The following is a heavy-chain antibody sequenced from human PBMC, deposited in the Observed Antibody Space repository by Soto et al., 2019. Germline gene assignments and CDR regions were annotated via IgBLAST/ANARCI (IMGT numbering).Heavy chain of an antibody. J-gene: IGHJ4*02. CDR3: ARGRVGATTPYFDY. D-gene: IGHD1-26*01. CDR1: GFTFSDYY. V-gene: IGHV3-11*06. CDR2: ISSSSSYT. Sequence: QVQLVESGGGLVKPGGSLRLSCAASGFTFSDYYMSWIRQAPGKGLEWVSYISSSSSYTNYADSVKGRFTISRDNAKNSLDLQMNSLRAEDTAVYYCARGRVGATTPYFDYWGQGTLVTVSS.